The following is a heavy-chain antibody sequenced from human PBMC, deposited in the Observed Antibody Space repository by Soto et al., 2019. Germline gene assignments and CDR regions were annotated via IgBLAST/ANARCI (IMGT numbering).Heavy chain of an antibody. CDR2: IYYSGST. CDR3: ARAGLTVTTIWFDP. V-gene: IGHV4-30-4*01. D-gene: IGHD4-4*01. Sequence: SETLSLTCTVSGGSISSGDYYWSWIRQPPGKGLEWIGYIYYSGSTYYNPSLNSRVTISVDTSKNQFSLKLSSVTAADTAVYYCARAGLTVTTIWFDPWGQGTLVTVSS. CDR1: GGSISSGDYY. J-gene: IGHJ5*02.